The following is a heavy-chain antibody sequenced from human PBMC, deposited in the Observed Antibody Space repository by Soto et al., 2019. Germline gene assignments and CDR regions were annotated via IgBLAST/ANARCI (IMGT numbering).Heavy chain of an antibody. D-gene: IGHD2-2*01. CDR1: GFTFSSYG. CDR2: ISYDGNNK. V-gene: IGHV3-30*18. Sequence: GGSLRLSCVASGFTFSSYGMHWVRQSPGKGLEWMAVISYDGNNKYHVDSVKGRFTISRDNSKNTLFLQMNSLRAEDTAVYYCAKAQGYCSSTSCREAYYYYGMDVWGQGTTVTVSS. J-gene: IGHJ6*02. CDR3: AKAQGYCSSTSCREAYYYYGMDV.